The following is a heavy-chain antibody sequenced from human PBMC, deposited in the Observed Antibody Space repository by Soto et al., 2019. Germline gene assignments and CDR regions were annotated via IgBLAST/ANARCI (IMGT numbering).Heavy chain of an antibody. D-gene: IGHD2-21*02. V-gene: IGHV1-69*13. CDR2: IIPIFGTA. CDR1: GGTFSSYA. CDR3: ARVPCGGDCYSRWFDP. Sequence: GASVKVSCKASGGTFSSYAISWVRQAPGQGLEWMGGIIPIFGTANYAQKFQGRVTITADESTSTAYMELSSLRSEDTAVYYCARVPCGGDCYSRWFDPWGQGTLVTVSS. J-gene: IGHJ5*02.